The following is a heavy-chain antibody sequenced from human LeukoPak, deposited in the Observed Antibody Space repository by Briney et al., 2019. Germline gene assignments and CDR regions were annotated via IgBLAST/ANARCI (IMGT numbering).Heavy chain of an antibody. Sequence: SETLSLTCAVYGGSFSGYYWSWIRQPPGKGLEWIGEINHSGSTNYNPSLKSRVTISVDTSKNQFSLKLSSVTAADTAVYYCARASRQFMVRAKMNYYYYMDVWGKGTTVIVSS. CDR1: GGSFSGYY. CDR3: ARASRQFMVRAKMNYYYYMDV. CDR2: INHSGST. J-gene: IGHJ6*03. V-gene: IGHV4-34*01. D-gene: IGHD3-10*01.